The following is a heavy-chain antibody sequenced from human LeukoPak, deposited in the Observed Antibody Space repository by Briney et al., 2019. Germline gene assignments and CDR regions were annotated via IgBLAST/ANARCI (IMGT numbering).Heavy chain of an antibody. CDR2: IWYDGSNK. J-gene: IGHJ4*02. Sequence: GGSLRLSCAASGFTFSSYGMHWVRQAPGKGLEWVAVIWYDGSNKYYADSVKGRFTISRDNSKNTLYLQMNGLRAEDTAVYYCARDLDQLLIDYWGQGTLVTVSS. V-gene: IGHV3-33*01. D-gene: IGHD2-2*01. CDR3: ARDLDQLLIDY. CDR1: GFTFSSYG.